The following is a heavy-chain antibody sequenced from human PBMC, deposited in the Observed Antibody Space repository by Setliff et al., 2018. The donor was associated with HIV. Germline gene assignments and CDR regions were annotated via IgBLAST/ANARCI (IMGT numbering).Heavy chain of an antibody. J-gene: IGHJ4*02. CDR3: ARDLEPHYGDFGPFDY. CDR2: ISPDNGNT. V-gene: IGHV1-2*02. CDR1: GYTFTDYF. D-gene: IGHD4-17*01. Sequence: VASVKVSCKSSGYTFTDYFMHWVRQAPGQGLERMGWISPDNGNTRISQRFRGGVTMTRDRSINTAYMEFSGLTSDDTAIYYCARDLEPHYGDFGPFDYWGPGTLVTVSS.